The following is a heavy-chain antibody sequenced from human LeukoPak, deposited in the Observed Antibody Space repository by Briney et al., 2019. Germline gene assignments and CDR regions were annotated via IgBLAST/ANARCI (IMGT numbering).Heavy chain of an antibody. V-gene: IGHV1-69*05. CDR3: ARDEGIWFGELLSRGFDP. D-gene: IGHD3-10*01. CDR1: GGTFSSYA. CDR2: IIPIFGTA. Sequence: ASVKVSCKASGGTFSSYAISWVRQAPGQGLEWMGRIIPIFGTANYAQKFQGRVTITTDESTSTAYMELSSLRSEDTAVYYCARDEGIWFGELLSRGFDPWGQGTLVTVSS. J-gene: IGHJ5*02.